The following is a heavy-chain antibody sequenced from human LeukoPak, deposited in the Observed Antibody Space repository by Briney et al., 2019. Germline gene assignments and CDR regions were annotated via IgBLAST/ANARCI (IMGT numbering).Heavy chain of an antibody. V-gene: IGHV3-21*01. CDR3: ARVHIAAPNWFYP. J-gene: IGHJ5*02. CDR1: GFTFSSYS. CDR2: ISSSSSYI. D-gene: IGHD6-6*01. Sequence: GDSLKISCAAYGFTFSSYSMNWVRQAPGKGLEWVSSISSSSSYIYYADSVKGQFTISRDNAKNSLYLQMNSLRAEDTAVYYCARVHIAAPNWFYPWDQGTLVTVSS.